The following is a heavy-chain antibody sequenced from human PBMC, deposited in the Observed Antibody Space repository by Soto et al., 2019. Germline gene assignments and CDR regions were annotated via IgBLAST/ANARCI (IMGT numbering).Heavy chain of an antibody. CDR2: INAGNGNT. CDR3: ARDLGFGLSDY. Sequence: QVQLVQSGAEVKKPGASVKVSCKASGYTFTSYAMHWMRQAPGQRLEWMGWINAGNGNTKYSQKFQGRVTITRDTSASTAYMELSSLRSADTAVYYCARDLGFGLSDYWGQGTLVTVSS. J-gene: IGHJ4*02. CDR1: GYTFTSYA. V-gene: IGHV1-3*01. D-gene: IGHD3-10*01.